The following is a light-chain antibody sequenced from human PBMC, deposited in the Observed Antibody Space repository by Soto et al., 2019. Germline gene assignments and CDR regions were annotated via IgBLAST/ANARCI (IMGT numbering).Light chain of an antibody. CDR3: QQLYIVPLT. Sequence: DIHLTQSPSFLSASVGDRVTLTCRASQGSSSFLDWYQQKPGKAPNLLMYSASTLQRLGPSRFSGGESVTEYTLTISSLQPEDSATYSCQQLYIVPLTFGQGTKVDIK. V-gene: IGKV1-9*01. CDR2: SAS. CDR1: QGSSSF. J-gene: IGKJ1*01.